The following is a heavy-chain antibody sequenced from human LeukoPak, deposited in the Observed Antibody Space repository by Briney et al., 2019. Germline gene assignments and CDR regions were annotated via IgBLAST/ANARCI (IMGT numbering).Heavy chain of an antibody. CDR3: AKYGSGTYYNGLH. D-gene: IGHD3-10*01. CDR2: ISVSGENT. Sequence: PGGSLRLSCAASRFTFSSYAMTWVRQAPGKGLQWVSTISVSGENTYYADSVKGRFTISRVISKSTLYLQMNSLRDEDTALYYCAKYGSGTYYNGLHWGQGTLVTVSS. CDR1: RFTFSSYA. V-gene: IGHV3-23*01. J-gene: IGHJ4*02.